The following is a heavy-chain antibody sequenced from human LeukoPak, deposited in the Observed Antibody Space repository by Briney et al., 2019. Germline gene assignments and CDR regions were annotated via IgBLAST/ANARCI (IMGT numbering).Heavy chain of an antibody. CDR3: ARQGPMTTSPFDY. CDR2: INHSGST. D-gene: IGHD4-17*01. CDR1: GGSFSGYY. J-gene: IGHJ4*02. V-gene: IGHV4-34*01. Sequence: PSETLSLTCAVYGGSFSGYYWSWIRQPPGKGLEWIGEINHSGSTNYNPSLKSRVTISVDTSKNQFSLKLSSVTAADAAVYYCARQGPMTTSPFDYWGQGTLVTVSS.